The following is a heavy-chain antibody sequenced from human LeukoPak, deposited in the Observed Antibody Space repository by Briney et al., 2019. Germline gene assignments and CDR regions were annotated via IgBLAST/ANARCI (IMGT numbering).Heavy chain of an antibody. CDR1: GFTFSSYG. CDR2: IRYDGSNK. J-gene: IGHJ6*03. D-gene: IGHD6-19*01. V-gene: IGHV3-30*02. Sequence: QTGGSLRLSCAASGFTFSSYGMHWVRQAPGKGLEWVAFIRYDGSNKYYADSVKGRFTISRDNAKNSLYLQMNSLRAEDTAVYYCARDPVHSSGWFAVSYYYMDVWGKGTTVTVSS. CDR3: ARDPVHSSGWFAVSYYYMDV.